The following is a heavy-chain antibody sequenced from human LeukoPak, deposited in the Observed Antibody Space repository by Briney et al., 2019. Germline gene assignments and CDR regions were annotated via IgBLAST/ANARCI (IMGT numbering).Heavy chain of an antibody. CDR2: ISYDGSNK. CDR3: AKDDPNHEFDY. CDR1: GFTFSSYA. Sequence: GRSLRLSCAASGFTFSSYAMHWVRQAPGKGLEWVAVISYDGSNKYYADSVKGRFTISRDNSKNTLYLQMNSLRAEDTAVYYCAKDDPNHEFDYWGQGTLVTVSS. V-gene: IGHV3-30-3*01. J-gene: IGHJ4*02.